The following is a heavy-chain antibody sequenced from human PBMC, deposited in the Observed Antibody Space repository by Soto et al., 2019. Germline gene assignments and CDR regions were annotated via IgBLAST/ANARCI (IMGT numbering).Heavy chain of an antibody. CDR2: MNPNSGNT. CDR3: ARERAVAGFDY. D-gene: IGHD6-19*01. Sequence: ASVKGSCKASGYTFTSYDINWVRQATGQGLEWMGWMNPNSGNTGYAQKFQGRVTMTRNTSISTAYMELSSPRSEDTAVYYCARERAVAGFDYWGQGTLVTVSS. V-gene: IGHV1-8*01. J-gene: IGHJ4*02. CDR1: GYTFTSYD.